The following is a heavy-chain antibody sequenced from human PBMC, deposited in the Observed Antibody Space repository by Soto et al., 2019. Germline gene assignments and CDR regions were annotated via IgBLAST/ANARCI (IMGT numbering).Heavy chain of an antibody. CDR3: ARDPPSTYYYDSSGYLDY. D-gene: IGHD3-22*01. J-gene: IGHJ4*02. CDR2: IWYDGSNK. V-gene: IGHV3-33*01. Sequence: GGSLRLSCAACGFTFSSYGMHWVRQAPGKGLEWVAVIWYDGSNKYYADSVKGRFTISRDNSKNTLYLQMNSLRAEDTAVYYCARDPPSTYYYDSSGYLDYWGQGTLVTVSS. CDR1: GFTFSSYG.